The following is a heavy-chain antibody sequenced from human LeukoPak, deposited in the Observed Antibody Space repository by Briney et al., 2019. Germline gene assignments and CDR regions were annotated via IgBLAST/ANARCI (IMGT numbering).Heavy chain of an antibody. D-gene: IGHD5-18*01. CDR2: INQDGSEK. CDR3: ARDTAGGDH. CDR1: GFTFSSYW. J-gene: IGHJ4*02. V-gene: IGHV3-7*03. Sequence: GGSLRLSCAASGFTFSSYWMSWVRQAPGEGREWVANINQDGSEKYYVDSVKGRFTISRDNAKNSLYLQMNSLRAEDTAVYYCARDTAGGDHWGQGTLVTVSS.